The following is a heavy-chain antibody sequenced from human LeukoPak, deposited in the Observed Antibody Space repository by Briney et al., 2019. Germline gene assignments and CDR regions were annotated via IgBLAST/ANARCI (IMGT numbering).Heavy chain of an antibody. CDR1: GGSFRGYD. CDR2: INHSGST. Sequence: PESLCLTCAVYGGSFRGYDWSSIRQPPGHRLGWIGEINHSGSTNYNPSLNSRVTISVDASKNQFSLKLSSVTAADTAVYYCARGRERWLRGGFDYWGQGTLVTVSS. D-gene: IGHD5-24*01. CDR3: ARGRERWLRGGFDY. V-gene: IGHV4-34*01. J-gene: IGHJ4*02.